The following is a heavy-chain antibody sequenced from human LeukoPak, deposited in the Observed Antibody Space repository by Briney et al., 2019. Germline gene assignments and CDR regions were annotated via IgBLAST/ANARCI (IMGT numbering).Heavy chain of an antibody. CDR3: AKAVYYDSSGYYEFDY. CDR1: GFTVSSNY. V-gene: IGHV3-53*01. CDR2: IYSGGST. Sequence: TGGSLRLSCAASGFTVSSNYMSWVRQAPGKGLEWVSVIYSGGSTYYADSVKGRFTISRDNSKNTLYLQMNSLRAEDTAVYYCAKAVYYDSSGYYEFDYWGQGTLVTVSS. D-gene: IGHD3-22*01. J-gene: IGHJ4*02.